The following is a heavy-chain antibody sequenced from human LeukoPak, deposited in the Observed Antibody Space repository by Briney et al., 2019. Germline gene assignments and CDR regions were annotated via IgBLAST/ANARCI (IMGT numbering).Heavy chain of an antibody. CDR2: IWYDGSNK. D-gene: IGHD6-19*01. Sequence: GGSLRLSCAVSGLTVSSSFMSWVRQAPGKGLEWVAVIWYDGSNKYYADSVKGRFTISRDNSKNTLYLQMNSLRAEDTAVYYCARDRTAGTYNWFDPWGQGTLVTVSS. CDR3: ARDRTAGTYNWFDP. J-gene: IGHJ5*02. CDR1: GLTVSSSF. V-gene: IGHV3-33*08.